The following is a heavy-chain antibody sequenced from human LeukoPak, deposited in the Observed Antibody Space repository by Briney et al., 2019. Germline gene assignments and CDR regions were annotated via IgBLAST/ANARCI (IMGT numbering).Heavy chain of an antibody. CDR1: GGSISSYY. J-gene: IGHJ5*02. D-gene: IGHD3-22*01. CDR3: ARVCYYDSSGYYLVDWFDP. CDR2: IYYSGST. V-gene: IGHV4-39*01. Sequence: KPSETLSLTCNVSGGSISSYYWGWIRQPPGKGLEWIGSIYYSGSTYYNPSLKSRVTISVDTSKNQFSLKLSSVTAADTAVYYCARVCYYDSSGYYLVDWFDPWGQGTLVTVSS.